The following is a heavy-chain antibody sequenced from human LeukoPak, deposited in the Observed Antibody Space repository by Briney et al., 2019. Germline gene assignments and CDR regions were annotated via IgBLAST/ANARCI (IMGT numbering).Heavy chain of an antibody. CDR1: GFSLSTSGVG. D-gene: IGHD3-22*01. CDR2: IYWDDDK. Sequence: SGPTLVNPTQTLTLTCTFSGFSLSTSGVGVGWIRQPPGKALEWLALIYWDDDKRYSPSLKSRLTITKDTSKNQVVLTMTNMDPVDTATYYCAHSLSSGWTNPYYYDSRGPRRSVAFDIWGQGTMVTVSS. J-gene: IGHJ3*02. V-gene: IGHV2-5*02. CDR3: AHSLSSGWTNPYYYDSRGPRRSVAFDI.